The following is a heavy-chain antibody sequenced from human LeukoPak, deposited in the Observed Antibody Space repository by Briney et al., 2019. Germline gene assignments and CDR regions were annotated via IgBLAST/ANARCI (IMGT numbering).Heavy chain of an antibody. J-gene: IGHJ5*02. CDR2: MSAYKGDT. V-gene: IGHV1-18*04. D-gene: IGHD3-10*01. CDR1: GCTFTSYG. Sequence: GASVTVSCKASGCTFTSYGISWVRQAPGQGLEWVGWMSAYKGDTDYAQKLQGRVTMTTDTSTSTAYMELRSLRSDDTAVYYCARDHRDAMPLWFGETIGDNWFDPWGQGTLVTVSS. CDR3: ARDHRDAMPLWFGETIGDNWFDP.